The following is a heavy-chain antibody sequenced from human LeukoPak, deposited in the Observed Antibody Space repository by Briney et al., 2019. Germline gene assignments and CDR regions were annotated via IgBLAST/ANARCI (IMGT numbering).Heavy chain of an antibody. CDR3: ASYYYDSSGYFPNDAFDI. CDR2: IIPILGIA. Sequence: GASVKVSCKASGGTFSSYAISWVRQAPGQGLEWMGRIIPILGIANYAQKFQGRVTITADKSTSTAYMELSSLRSEDTAVYYCASYYYDSSGYFPNDAFDIWGQGTMVTVSS. D-gene: IGHD3-22*01. J-gene: IGHJ3*02. V-gene: IGHV1-69*04. CDR1: GGTFSSYA.